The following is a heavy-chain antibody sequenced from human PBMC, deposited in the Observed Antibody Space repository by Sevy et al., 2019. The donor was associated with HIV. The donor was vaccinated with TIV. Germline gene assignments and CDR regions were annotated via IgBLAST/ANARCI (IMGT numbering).Heavy chain of an antibody. Sequence: SETLSLTCTVSGGPISSYYWSWIRQPPGKGLEWIGYIYYSGSTNYNPSLKSRVTISVDTSKNQFSLKLSSVTAADTAVYYCARTRVVAANGGAPYYYYGMDVWGQGTTVTVSS. CDR3: ARTRVVAANGGAPYYYYGMDV. D-gene: IGHD2-15*01. V-gene: IGHV4-59*01. CDR1: GGPISSYY. CDR2: IYYSGST. J-gene: IGHJ6*02.